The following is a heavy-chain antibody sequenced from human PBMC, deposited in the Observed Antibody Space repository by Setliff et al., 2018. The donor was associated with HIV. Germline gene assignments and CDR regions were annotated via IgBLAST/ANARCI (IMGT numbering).Heavy chain of an antibody. J-gene: IGHJ3*02. V-gene: IGHV3-66*02. D-gene: IGHD2-2*01. CDR1: GFTVSGNY. Sequence: GGSLRLSCAASGFTVSGNYPNWVRQAPGKGLEWVSVIYSGGNRNYADSVKGRFTISRDISKNTLYLQMNSLTSEDTAVYYCAAQYLRVDDAFDIWGQGTMVTVSS. CDR3: AAQYLRVDDAFDI. CDR2: IYSGGNR.